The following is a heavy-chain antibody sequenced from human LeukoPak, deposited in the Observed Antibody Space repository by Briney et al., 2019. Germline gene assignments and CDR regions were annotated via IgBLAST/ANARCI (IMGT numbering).Heavy chain of an antibody. Sequence: SETLSLTCTVSGGSVSSYYWSWIRQPPGKGLERIGYIYYGGSTNYNPSLKSRVTISVDTSKNQFSLKLSSVTAADTAVYYCARTGTGRSFDYWGQGTLVTVSS. J-gene: IGHJ4*02. D-gene: IGHD1-7*01. CDR1: GGSVSSYY. V-gene: IGHV4-59*08. CDR2: IYYGGST. CDR3: ARTGTGRSFDY.